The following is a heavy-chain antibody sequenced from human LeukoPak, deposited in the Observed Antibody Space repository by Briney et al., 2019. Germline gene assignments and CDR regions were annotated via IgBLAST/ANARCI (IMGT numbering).Heavy chain of an antibody. Sequence: PSETLSLTCAVSGYSISSGYYWGWIRQPPGKGLEWIGSIYYSGSTYYNPSLKSRVTISVDTSKNQFSLKLSSVTAADTAVYYCARGDWELLYPWGQGTLVTVSS. CDR1: GYSISSGYY. V-gene: IGHV4-38-2*01. D-gene: IGHD1-26*01. CDR2: IYYSGST. CDR3: ARGDWELLYP. J-gene: IGHJ5*02.